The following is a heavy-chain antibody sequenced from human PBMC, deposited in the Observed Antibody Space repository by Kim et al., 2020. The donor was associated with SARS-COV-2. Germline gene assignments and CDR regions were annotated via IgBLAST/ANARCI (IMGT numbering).Heavy chain of an antibody. CDR3: ARDVAGGREGELAFWETRTANWSCAL. CDR1: GFTFNSYW. V-gene: IGHV3-74*01. CDR2: INSDGSNI. D-gene: IGHD3-16*02. J-gene: IGHJ2*01. Sequence: GGSLRLSCAASGFTFNSYWMHWVRQAPGKGLVWVSRINSDGSNINYADSVKGRFTMSRDNAKNTLYLQMTSLRAEDTALYYCARDVAGGREGELAFWETRTANWSCALWGRGSLVIVSS.